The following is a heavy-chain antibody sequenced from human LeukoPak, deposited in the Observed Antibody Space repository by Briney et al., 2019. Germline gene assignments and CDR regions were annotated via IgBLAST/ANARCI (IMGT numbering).Heavy chain of an antibody. CDR2: IYYSGST. V-gene: IGHV4-59*08. CDR3: ARHRSYYYGMDV. Sequence: SETLSLTCTVSGGSISSYYWSWIRQPPGKGLEWIGYIYYSGSTNYNPSLESRVTISVDTSKNQFSLKLSSVTAADTAVYYCARHRSYYYGMDVWGQGTTVTVSS. CDR1: GGSISSYY. J-gene: IGHJ6*02.